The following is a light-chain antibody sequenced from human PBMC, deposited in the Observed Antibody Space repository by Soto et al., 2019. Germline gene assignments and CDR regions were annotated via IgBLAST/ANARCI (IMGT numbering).Light chain of an antibody. CDR2: DTS. V-gene: IGKV3-20*01. CDR3: QQFGNSLYT. Sequence: EIVLTQSPGTLSLSPGERATLSCKASQSVSSSPLAWYQQKVVQPPRLLLHDTSSRAAGIPDRFSGSGSGTDFTLTISRLEPEDFAVYYCQQFGNSLYTFGQGTKLEIK. J-gene: IGKJ2*01. CDR1: QSVSSSP.